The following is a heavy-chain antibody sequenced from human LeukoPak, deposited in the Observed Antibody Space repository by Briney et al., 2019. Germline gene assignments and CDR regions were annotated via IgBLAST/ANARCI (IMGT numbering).Heavy chain of an antibody. V-gene: IGHV3-7*01. CDR2: IKQDGSGK. CDR3: ARSPTVGVGY. Sequence: PGGSLRLSCAVSGFTFSTYWMSWVRQAPGKGLEWVANIKQDGSGKYYVDSVKGRFTISRDNGKSSLYLQMNSLRVEDTAVYYRARSPTVGVGYWGQGTWSPSPQ. D-gene: IGHD1-26*01. CDR1: GFTFSTYW. J-gene: IGHJ4*02.